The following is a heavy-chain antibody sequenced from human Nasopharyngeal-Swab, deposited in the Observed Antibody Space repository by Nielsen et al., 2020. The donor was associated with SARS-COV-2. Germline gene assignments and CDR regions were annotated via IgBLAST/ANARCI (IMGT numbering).Heavy chain of an antibody. D-gene: IGHD4-17*01. J-gene: IGHJ4*02. CDR2: IYYSGST. Sequence: SETLSLTCTVSGGSISSGGYYWSWIRQHPGKGLEWIGYIYYSGSTYYNPSLKSRVTISVDTPKNQFSLKLSSVTAADTAVYYCARQFYGDYYFDYWGQGTLVTVSS. V-gene: IGHV4-31*03. CDR3: ARQFYGDYYFDY. CDR1: GGSISSGGYY.